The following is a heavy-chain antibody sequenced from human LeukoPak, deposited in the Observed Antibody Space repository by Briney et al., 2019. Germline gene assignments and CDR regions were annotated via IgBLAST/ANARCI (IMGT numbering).Heavy chain of an antibody. D-gene: IGHD1-26*01. CDR1: GFTFSSYG. J-gene: IGHJ4*02. CDR3: AKESWELFDY. V-gene: IGHV3-30*18. Sequence: GGSLRLSCAASGFTFSSYGMHWVRQAPGKGLEWVAVISYDGSNKYYADSVKGRFTISRDNSKNTLYLQMNSLRAEDTAVYYCAKESWELFDYWGQGTLVTVYS. CDR2: ISYDGSNK.